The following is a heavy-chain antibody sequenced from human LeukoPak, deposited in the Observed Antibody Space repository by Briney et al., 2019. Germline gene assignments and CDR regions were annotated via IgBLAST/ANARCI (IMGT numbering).Heavy chain of an antibody. Sequence: TSETLSLTCAVYGGSFSGYYWSWIRQPPGKGLEWIGEINHSGSTNYNPSLKSRVTISVDTSKNQFSLKLSSVTAADTAVYYCARGIPKYGSGTCWGPYYFDYWGQGTLVTVSS. CDR3: ARGIPKYGSGTCWGPYYFDY. J-gene: IGHJ4*02. CDR1: GGSFSGYY. D-gene: IGHD3-10*01. V-gene: IGHV4-34*01. CDR2: INHSGST.